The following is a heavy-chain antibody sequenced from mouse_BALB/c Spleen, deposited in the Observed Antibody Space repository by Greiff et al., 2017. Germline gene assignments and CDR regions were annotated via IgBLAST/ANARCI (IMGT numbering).Heavy chain of an antibody. V-gene: IGHV5-6-5*01. CDR3: AREGDGYLYAMDY. J-gene: IGHJ4*01. D-gene: IGHD2-3*01. Sequence: EVQRVESGGGLVKPGGSLKLSCAASGFTFSSYAMSWVRQTPEKRLEWVASISSGGSTYYPDSVKGRFTISRDNARNILYLQMSSLRSEDTAMYYCAREGDGYLYAMDYWGQGTSVTVSS. CDR2: ISSGGST. CDR1: GFTFSSYA.